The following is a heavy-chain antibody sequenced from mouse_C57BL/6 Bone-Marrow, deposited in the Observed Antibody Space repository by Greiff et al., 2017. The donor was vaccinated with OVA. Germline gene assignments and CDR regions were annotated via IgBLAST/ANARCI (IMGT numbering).Heavy chain of an antibody. CDR1: GYAFSSYW. J-gene: IGHJ2*01. CDR3: ARGYYYGSLDY. CDR2: IYPGDGDT. Sequence: VQRVESGAELVKPGASVKISCKASGYAFSSYWMNWVKQRPGKGLEWIGQIYPGDGDTNYNGKFKGKATLTADKSSSTAYMQLSSLTSEDSAVYFCARGYYYGSLDYWGQGTTLTVSS. V-gene: IGHV1-80*01. D-gene: IGHD1-1*01.